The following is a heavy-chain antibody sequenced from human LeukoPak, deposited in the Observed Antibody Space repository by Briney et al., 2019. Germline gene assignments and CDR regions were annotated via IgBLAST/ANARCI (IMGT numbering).Heavy chain of an antibody. CDR1: GYTFTNYG. J-gene: IGHJ4*02. CDR3: ARDVSGYFDWLFGSGLLAY. CDR2: ISANNGNT. D-gene: IGHD3-9*01. Sequence: GASVKVSCKASGYTFTNYGISWVRQAPGQGLEWMGWISANNGNTNYVQKLQGRVTMTTDTSMSTAYMELRSLRSDDTAVYYCARDVSGYFDWLFGSGLLAYWGQGTLVTVSS. V-gene: IGHV1-18*01.